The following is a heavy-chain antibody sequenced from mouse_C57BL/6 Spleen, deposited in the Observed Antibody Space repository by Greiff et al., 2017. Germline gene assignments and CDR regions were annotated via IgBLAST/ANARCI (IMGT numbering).Heavy chain of an antibody. CDR1: GYTFTGYW. CDR3: ARRAHYYGSSHWYFDV. V-gene: IGHV1-9*01. CDR2: ILPGSGST. Sequence: QVQLKQSGAELMKPGASVKLSCKATGYTFTGYWIEWVKQRPGHGLEWIGEILPGSGSTNYNEKFKGKATFTADTSSNTAYMQLSSLTTEDSAIYYCARRAHYYGSSHWYFDVWGTGTTVTVSS. D-gene: IGHD1-1*01. J-gene: IGHJ1*03.